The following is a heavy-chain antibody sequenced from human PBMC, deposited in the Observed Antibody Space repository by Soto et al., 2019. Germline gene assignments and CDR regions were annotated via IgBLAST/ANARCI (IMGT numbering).Heavy chain of an antibody. V-gene: IGHV3-30-3*01. D-gene: IGHD3-3*01. CDR1: GFTFNSHT. CDR3: AGDGLPIIGMTPPWDVDV. Sequence: QVQLVESGGGVVQWGGSLRLPCTASGFTFNSHTMHWVRQAPGEGYGWVAVISYEGGYKFYADSVKGRFTIPRGNSKSTLYRQMDRLTAADPSIYYCAGDGLPIIGMTPPWDVDVWCQGSTVSVSS. J-gene: IGHJ6*02. CDR2: ISYEGGYK.